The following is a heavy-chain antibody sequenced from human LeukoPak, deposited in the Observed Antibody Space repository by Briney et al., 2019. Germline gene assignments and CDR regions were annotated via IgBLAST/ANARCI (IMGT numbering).Heavy chain of an antibody. J-gene: IGHJ4*02. CDR2: IYYSGST. D-gene: IGHD6-13*01. V-gene: IGHV4-59*01. Sequence: PSETLSLTCTVSGGSISSYYWSWIRQPPGKGLEWIGYIYYSGSTNYNPSLKSRVTISVDTSKNQFSLKLSSVTAADTAVYYCARVAAGTLVDWGQGTLVTVSS. CDR1: GGSISSYY. CDR3: ARVAAGTLVD.